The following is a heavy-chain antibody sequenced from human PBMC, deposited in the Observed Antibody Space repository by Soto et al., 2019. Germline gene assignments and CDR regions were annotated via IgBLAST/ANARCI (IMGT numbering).Heavy chain of an antibody. Sequence: GGSLRLSCGASGFTFSSYAMSWVRQAPGKGLEWVSAISGSGGSTYYADSVKGRFTISRDNSKNTLYLQMNSLRAEDTAVYYCAKDLVVPAARRYNWFDPWGQGTLVTVSS. D-gene: IGHD2-2*01. V-gene: IGHV3-23*01. CDR2: ISGSGGST. CDR1: GFTFSSYA. J-gene: IGHJ5*02. CDR3: AKDLVVPAARRYNWFDP.